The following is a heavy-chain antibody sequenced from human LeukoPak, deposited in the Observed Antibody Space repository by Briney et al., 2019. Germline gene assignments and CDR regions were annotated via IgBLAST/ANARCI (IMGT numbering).Heavy chain of an antibody. CDR2: IIPIFGTA. J-gene: IGHJ6*03. D-gene: IGHD5-18*01. V-gene: IGHV1-69*06. Sequence: SVKVSCKASGGTFSSYAISWVRQAPGQGLEWMGGIIPIFGTANYAQKFQGRVTITADKSTSTAYMELSSLRSEDTAVYYCARSGYSYDNYYYYYMDVWGKGTTVTVSS. CDR3: ARSGYSYDNYYYYYMDV. CDR1: GGTFSSYA.